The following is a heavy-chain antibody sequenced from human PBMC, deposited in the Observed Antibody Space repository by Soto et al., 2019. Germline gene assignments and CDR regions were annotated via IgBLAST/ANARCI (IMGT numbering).Heavy chain of an antibody. CDR2: INHSGST. D-gene: IGHD3-10*01. J-gene: IGHJ4*02. Sequence: KPSETLSLTCAVYGGSSSGYYWTWIRQPPGKGLEWIGEINHSGSTNYNPSLKSRVTISVDTSKNQFSLKLSSVTAADTAVYYCARSMVRGVAIGLDYWGQGTLVTVSS. CDR1: GGSSSGYY. V-gene: IGHV4-34*01. CDR3: ARSMVRGVAIGLDY.